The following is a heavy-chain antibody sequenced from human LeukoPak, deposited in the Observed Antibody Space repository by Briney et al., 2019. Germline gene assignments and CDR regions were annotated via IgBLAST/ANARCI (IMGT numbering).Heavy chain of an antibody. D-gene: IGHD1-7*01. Sequence: GGSLRLSCAASGFTVSSNYMNWVRQAPGKGLEWVSVVDSGGSTYYADSVKGRVTISRDNSKNTLYLQMNRLRAEDTAIYYCAGAPPGELIDYWGQGTLVTVSS. J-gene: IGHJ4*02. CDR1: GFTVSSNY. V-gene: IGHV3-53*01. CDR3: AGAPPGELIDY. CDR2: VDSGGST.